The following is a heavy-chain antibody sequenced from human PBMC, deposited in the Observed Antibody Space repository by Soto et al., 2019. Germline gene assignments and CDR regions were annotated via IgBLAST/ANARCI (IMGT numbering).Heavy chain of an antibody. CDR1: GFTVSSNY. Sequence: EVQLVESGGGLIQPGGSLRLSCAASGFTVSSNYMSWVRQATGKGLEWVSVIYSGGSTYYEYSVKGRFTISTDNSNHTMYLQMISMRAEETAVYYFASDRVERGYPEYFQHWGQGTLVTVSS. J-gene: IGHJ1*01. V-gene: IGHV3-53*01. CDR2: IYSGGST. D-gene: IGHD3-22*01. CDR3: ASDRVERGYPEYFQH.